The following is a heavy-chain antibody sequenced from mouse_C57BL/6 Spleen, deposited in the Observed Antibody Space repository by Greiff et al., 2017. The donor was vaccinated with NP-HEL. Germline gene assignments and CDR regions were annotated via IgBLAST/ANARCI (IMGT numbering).Heavy chain of an antibody. V-gene: IGHV1-69*01. CDR1: GYTFTSYW. CDR2: IDPSDSYT. D-gene: IGHD2-1*01. J-gene: IGHJ4*01. CDR3: ARGIYYGPGAMDY. Sequence: VQLQQSGAELVMPGASVKLSCKASGYTFTSYWMHWVKQRPGQGLEWIGEIDPSDSYTNYNQKFTGKTTLTVDKSSSTAYMQLSSLTSEDSAVYYCARGIYYGPGAMDYWGQGTSVTVSS.